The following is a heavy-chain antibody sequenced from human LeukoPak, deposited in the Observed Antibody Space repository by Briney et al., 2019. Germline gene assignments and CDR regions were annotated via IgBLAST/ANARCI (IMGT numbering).Heavy chain of an antibody. CDR3: ARRVIAVAGNDAFDI. J-gene: IGHJ3*02. CDR2: IYPGDSDT. V-gene: IGHV5-51*01. D-gene: IGHD6-19*01. Sequence: GESLQISCQGSGYSFTSYWIGWVRQMPGKGLEWMGIIYPGDSDTRYSPSFQGQVTISADKSISTAYLQWSSLKASDTAMYYCARRVIAVAGNDAFDIWGQGTMVTVSS. CDR1: GYSFTSYW.